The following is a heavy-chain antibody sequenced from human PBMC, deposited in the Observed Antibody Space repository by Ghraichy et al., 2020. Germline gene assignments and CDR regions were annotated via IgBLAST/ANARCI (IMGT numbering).Heavy chain of an antibody. CDR1: GGSISSYY. CDR3: ARDRYYDFWSGFRDYGMDV. V-gene: IGHV4-59*01. CDR2: IYYSGST. Sequence: SETLSLTCTVSGGSISSYYWSWIRQPPGKGLEWIGYIYYSGSTNYNPSLKSRVTISVDTSKNQFSLKLSSVTAADTAVYYCARDRYYDFWSGFRDYGMDVWGQGTTVTVSS. D-gene: IGHD3-3*01. J-gene: IGHJ6*02.